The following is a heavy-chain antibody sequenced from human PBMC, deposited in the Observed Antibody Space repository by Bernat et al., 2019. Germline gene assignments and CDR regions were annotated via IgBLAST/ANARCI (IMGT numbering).Heavy chain of an antibody. D-gene: IGHD1-26*01. J-gene: IGHJ4*02. V-gene: IGHV3-23*01. CDR2: IGDSGSAT. CDR1: GFTFNMNA. CDR3: AKGVYGSYYGGNY. Sequence: DVQLLESGGGLVQPGGSLRLSCAASGFTFNMNAMAWVRQAPGKGLEWVSSIGDSGSATYYADSVKGRFTISRDNSKEALYLQMNNLGTEDTAVYYCAKGVYGSYYGGNYWGQGTLVTVSS.